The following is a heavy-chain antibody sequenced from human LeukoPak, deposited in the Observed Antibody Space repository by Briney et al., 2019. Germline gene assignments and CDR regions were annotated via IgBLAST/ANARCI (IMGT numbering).Heavy chain of an antibody. CDR3: ARVGAPHGDCDY. D-gene: IGHD4-17*01. V-gene: IGHV4-30-4*08. CDR1: GGTFSSYAI. Sequence: SCKASGGTFSSYAISWVRQAPGQGLEWIGYIYYSGSTYYNPSLKSRVTISVDTSKNQFSLKLSSVTAADTAVYYCARVGAPHGDCDYWGQGTLVTVSS. CDR2: IYYSGST. J-gene: IGHJ4*02.